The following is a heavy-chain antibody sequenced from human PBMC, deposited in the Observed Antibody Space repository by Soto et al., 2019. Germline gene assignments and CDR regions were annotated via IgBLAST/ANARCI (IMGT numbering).Heavy chain of an antibody. Sequence: QLQLQESGPGLVKPSETLSLTCTVSGGSISSSSYYWGWIRQPPGKGLEWIGSIYYSGSTYYNPSLKSRVTISVDTSKNQFSLKLSSVTAADTAVYYCARHVEYYDFWSAYPRDIAHMDVWGQGTTVTVSS. V-gene: IGHV4-39*01. D-gene: IGHD3-3*01. CDR2: IYYSGST. CDR1: GGSISSSSYY. J-gene: IGHJ6*02. CDR3: ARHVEYYDFWSAYPRDIAHMDV.